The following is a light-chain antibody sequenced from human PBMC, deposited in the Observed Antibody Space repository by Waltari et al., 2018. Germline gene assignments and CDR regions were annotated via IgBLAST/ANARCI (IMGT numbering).Light chain of an antibody. V-gene: IGKV3-11*01. CDR2: EAS. CDR3: QQRSNWYT. J-gene: IGKJ2*01. Sequence: EIVLTQSPATLSLSPGERATLACRASQSVGSYLAWYQQKPGQAPRLLIYEASNRATGIPARFSGSGSGTDFTLTISSLEPEDFAVYYCQQRSNWYTFGQGTKLEIK. CDR1: QSVGSY.